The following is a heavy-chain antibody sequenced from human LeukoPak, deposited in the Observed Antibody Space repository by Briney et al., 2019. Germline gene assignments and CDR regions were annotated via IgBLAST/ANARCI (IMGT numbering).Heavy chain of an antibody. CDR3: ARDLGTAKVYFDY. D-gene: IGHD5-18*01. V-gene: IGHV1-69*04. J-gene: IGHJ4*02. Sequence: ASVKVSCKASGGTFSSYAISWVRQAPGQGLEWMGRIIPILGIANYAQKFQGRVTITADKSTSTAYMELSSLRSEDTAVYYCARDLGTAKVYFDYWGQGTLVTVSS. CDR2: IIPILGIA. CDR1: GGTFSSYA.